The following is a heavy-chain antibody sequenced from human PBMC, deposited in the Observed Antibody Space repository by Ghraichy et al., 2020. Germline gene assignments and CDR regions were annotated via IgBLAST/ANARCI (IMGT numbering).Heavy chain of an antibody. J-gene: IGHJ4*02. CDR3: ALCGVSSRSPFDY. D-gene: IGHD6-13*01. CDR1: GGSISSSSFY. Sequence: SQTLSLTCTVSGGSISSSSFYWGWIRQPPGKGLEWIGSICYSGSTYYNPSLKSRVTISVDTSKNQFSLKLSSVTAADTAVYYCALCGVSSRSPFDYWGQGILVTVS. V-gene: IGHV4-39*01. CDR2: ICYSGST.